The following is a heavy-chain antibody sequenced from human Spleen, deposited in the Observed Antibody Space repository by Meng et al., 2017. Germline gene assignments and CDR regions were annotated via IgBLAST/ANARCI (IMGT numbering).Heavy chain of an antibody. CDR1: GYTFTGYH. CDR3: ARDEDISAAGKLFGDY. D-gene: IGHD6-13*01. CDR2: INPNSGGT. J-gene: IGHJ4*02. V-gene: IGHV1-2*06. Sequence: QGQLVQSGAEVKKPGASVKVSCEASGYTFTGYHMHWVRQAPGQGLEWMGRINPNSGGTNYAQQFQGRVTLTRDTSISTAYMELSGLRSDDTAVYYCARDEDISAAGKLFGDYWGQGTLVTVSS.